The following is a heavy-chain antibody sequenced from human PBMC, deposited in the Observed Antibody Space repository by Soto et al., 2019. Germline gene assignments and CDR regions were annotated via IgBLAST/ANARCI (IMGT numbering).Heavy chain of an antibody. CDR3: ARDYSSSSGYYYFYGMDV. Sequence: SETLSLTCTVPGHSIISGEYYWSWIRQAPGKGLEWIGLIYYSGITDYNPSLKSRVAISIDTSKNQFSLKLSSVTAADTAVYYCARDYSSSSGYYYFYGMDVWGQGTTVT. D-gene: IGHD6-6*01. V-gene: IGHV4-30-4*02. CDR1: GHSIISGEYY. CDR2: IYYSGIT. J-gene: IGHJ6*02.